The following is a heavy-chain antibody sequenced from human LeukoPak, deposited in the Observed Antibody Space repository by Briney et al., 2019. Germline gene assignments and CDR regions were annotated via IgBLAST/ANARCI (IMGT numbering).Heavy chain of an antibody. CDR1: GGSISSSSYY. V-gene: IGHV4-61*05. CDR2: IYYSGST. CDR3: ARHESYSIHLFDY. D-gene: IGHD1-26*01. Sequence: PSETLSLTCTVSGGSISSSSYYWGWIRQPPGKGLEWIGYIYYSGSTNYNPSLKSRVTISVDTSKDQFSLKVSSVTAADTAVYYCARHESYSIHLFDYWGQGTLVTVSS. J-gene: IGHJ4*02.